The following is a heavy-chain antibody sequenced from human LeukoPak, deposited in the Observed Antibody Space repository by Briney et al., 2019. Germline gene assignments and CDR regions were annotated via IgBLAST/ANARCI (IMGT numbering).Heavy chain of an antibody. CDR3: ARDSGDWFDP. V-gene: IGHV4-31*03. Sequence: SETLSLTCTDSGGSISSGGYYCSWIRQHPGKGLEWIGYIYYSGSTYYTPSLKSRVTISVDTSKNQFSLKLNSVTAADTAVYYCARDSGDWFDPWGQGTLVTVSS. CDR2: IYYSGST. J-gene: IGHJ5*02. CDR1: GGSISSGGYY.